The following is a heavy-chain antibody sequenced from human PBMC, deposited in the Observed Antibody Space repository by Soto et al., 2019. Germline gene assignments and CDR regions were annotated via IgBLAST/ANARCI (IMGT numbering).Heavy chain of an antibody. CDR3: ARRQRSIAARPGARGYYYGMDV. Sequence: GESLKISCKGSGYSFTSYWIGWVRQMPGKGLEWMGIIYPGDSDTRYSPSFQGQVTISADKSISTAYLQWSSLKASDTAMYYCARRQRSIAARPGARGYYYGMDVWGQGTTVTVS. CDR1: GYSFTSYW. J-gene: IGHJ6*02. CDR2: IYPGDSDT. V-gene: IGHV5-51*01. D-gene: IGHD6-6*01.